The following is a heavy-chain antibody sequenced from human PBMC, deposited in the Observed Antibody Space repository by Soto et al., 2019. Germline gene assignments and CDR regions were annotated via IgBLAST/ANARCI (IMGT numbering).Heavy chain of an antibody. D-gene: IGHD3-9*01. CDR3: AKQYDILTGYYPQYFQH. Sequence: LRLSCAASGFTFSSYAMSWVRQAPGKGLEWVSAISGSGGSTYYADSVKGRFTIPRDNSKNTLYLQMNSLRAEDTAVYYCAKQYDILTGYYPQYFQHWGQGTLVTVSS. J-gene: IGHJ1*01. V-gene: IGHV3-23*01. CDR2: ISGSGGST. CDR1: GFTFSSYA.